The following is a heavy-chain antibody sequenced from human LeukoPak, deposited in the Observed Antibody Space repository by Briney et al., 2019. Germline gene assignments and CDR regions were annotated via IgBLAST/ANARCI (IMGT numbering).Heavy chain of an antibody. CDR1: GGSISSGSYY. CDR2: IYTSGST. CDR3: ARVVRKIVVAWAFDI. J-gene: IGHJ3*02. D-gene: IGHD2-2*01. Sequence: SQTLSLTCTVSGGSISSGSYYWSWIRQPAGKGLEWIGRIYTSGSTNYNPSLKSRVTISVDTSKNQFPLKLSSVTAADTAVYYCARVVRKIVVAWAFDIWGQGTMVTVSS. V-gene: IGHV4-61*02.